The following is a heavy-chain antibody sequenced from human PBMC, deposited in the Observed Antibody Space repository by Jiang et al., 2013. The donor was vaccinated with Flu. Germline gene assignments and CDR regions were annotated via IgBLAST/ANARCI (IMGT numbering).Heavy chain of an antibody. J-gene: IGHJ6*02. CDR2: IYPGDSDT. V-gene: IGHV5-51*01. CDR3: ARHQDYYYGMDV. Sequence: IYPGDSDTRYSPSFQGQVTISADKSISTAYLQWSSLKASDTAMYYCARHQDYYYGMDVWGQGTTVTVSS.